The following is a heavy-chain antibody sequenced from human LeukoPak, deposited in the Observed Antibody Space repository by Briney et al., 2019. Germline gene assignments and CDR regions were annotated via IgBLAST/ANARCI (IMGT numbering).Heavy chain of an antibody. CDR2: ISYDGSNK. CDR1: GFTFSSYA. J-gene: IGHJ4*02. Sequence: GSLRLSCAASGFTFSSYAMHWVRQAPGKGLEWVAVISYDGSNKYYADSVKGRFTISRDNSTNTLYLQMNSLRADDTAVYYCARDDHRGYSYGYGDYWGQGTLVTVSS. V-gene: IGHV3-30-3*01. CDR3: ARDDHRGYSYGYGDY. D-gene: IGHD5-18*01.